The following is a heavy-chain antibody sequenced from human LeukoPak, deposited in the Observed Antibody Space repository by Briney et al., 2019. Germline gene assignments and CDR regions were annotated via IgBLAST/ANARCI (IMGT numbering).Heavy chain of an antibody. CDR2: ISGSGGST. CDR1: GFTFSSYA. D-gene: IGHD3-22*01. CDR3: AKGMYYYDSSGYIIFDY. V-gene: IGHV3-23*01. Sequence: GGSLRLSCAASGFTFSSYAMSWVRQAPGKGLEWVSAISGSGGSTYYADTVKGRFTISRENSKNTPYLQMNSLRAEDTAVYYCAKGMYYYDSSGYIIFDYWGQGTLVTVSS. J-gene: IGHJ4*02.